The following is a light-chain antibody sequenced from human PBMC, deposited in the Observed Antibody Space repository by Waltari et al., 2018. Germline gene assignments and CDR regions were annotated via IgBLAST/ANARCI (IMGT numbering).Light chain of an antibody. J-gene: IGKJ1*01. Sequence: DIVMTQSPDSLAVSLGERATINCKSCQSVLFSTNNKNYLAWYQQKTGQPPKLLFYWASTRESGVPDRFSGSGSGTDFTLTISSLQAEDVAVYYCQQYRSTLWTFGQGTRVEIK. CDR3: QQYRSTLWT. CDR2: WAS. V-gene: IGKV4-1*01. CDR1: QSVLFSTNNKNY.